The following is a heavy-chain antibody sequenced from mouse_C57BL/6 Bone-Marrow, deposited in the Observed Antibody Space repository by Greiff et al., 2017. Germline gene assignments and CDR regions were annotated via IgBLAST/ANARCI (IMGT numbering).Heavy chain of an antibody. Sequence: VQLQQSGAELVRPGASVKLSCTASGFNIKDDYMHWVKQRPEQGLEWIGWIDPENGDTEYASKFQGKATITADTSSNTAYLQLSSLTSEDTAVYYCTTTHGEGAWFAYWGQGTLVTVSA. V-gene: IGHV14-4*01. J-gene: IGHJ3*01. CDR3: TTTHGEGAWFAY. CDR2: IDPENGDT. CDR1: GFNIKDDY. D-gene: IGHD2-13*01.